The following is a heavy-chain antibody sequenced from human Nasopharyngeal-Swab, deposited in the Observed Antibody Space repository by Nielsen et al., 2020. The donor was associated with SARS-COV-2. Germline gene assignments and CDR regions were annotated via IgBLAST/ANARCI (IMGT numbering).Heavy chain of an antibody. V-gene: IGHV3-13*01. CDR2: IGTAGDT. Sequence: GESLKISCAASGFTFSSYDMHWVRQATGKGLKWVSAIGTAGDTYYPGSVKGRFTISRENAKNSLYLQMNSLRAEDTAVYYCARGQKGSGSYWSRSYFYMDVWGKGTTVTVSS. CDR1: GFTFSSYD. J-gene: IGHJ6*03. D-gene: IGHD3-10*01. CDR3: ARGQKGSGSYWSRSYFYMDV.